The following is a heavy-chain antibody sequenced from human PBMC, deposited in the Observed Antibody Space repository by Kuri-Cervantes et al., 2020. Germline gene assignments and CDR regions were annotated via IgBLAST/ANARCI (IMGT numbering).Heavy chain of an antibody. CDR1: GFTFSSYS. V-gene: IGHV3-48*02. CDR2: ISSSSSTI. CDR3: ARDSVFDYYDSSGYFDY. Sequence: GGSLRLSCAASGFTFSSYSMNWVRQAPGKGLEWVSYISSSSSTIYYADSVKGRFTISRDNAKNSLYLRMNSLRDEDTAVYYCARDSVFDYYDSSGYFDYWGQGTLVTVSS. J-gene: IGHJ4*02. D-gene: IGHD3-22*01.